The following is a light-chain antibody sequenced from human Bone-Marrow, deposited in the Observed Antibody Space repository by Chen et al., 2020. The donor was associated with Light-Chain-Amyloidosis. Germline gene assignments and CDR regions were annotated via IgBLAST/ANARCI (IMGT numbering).Light chain of an antibody. CDR1: DLPTKY. CDR3: QSADSSGTYEVI. V-gene: IGLV3-25*02. CDR2: RDT. Sequence: SYELTQPPSVSVSPGQTARITCSGDDLPTKYAYWYQQKPGQAPVLVIHRDTERPSGISERFSGSSSGATATLTSSGVQAEEEADDLCQSADSSGTYEVIFGGGTKLTV. J-gene: IGLJ2*01.